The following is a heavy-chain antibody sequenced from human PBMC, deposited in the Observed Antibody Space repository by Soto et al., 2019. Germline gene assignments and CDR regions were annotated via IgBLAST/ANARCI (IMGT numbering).Heavy chain of an antibody. CDR3: AKAGLYYYYMDV. V-gene: IGHV1-24*01. J-gene: IGHJ6*03. CDR1: GYTLTELS. D-gene: IGHD6-19*01. Sequence: ASVKVSCKVSGYTLTELSMHWARQAPGKGLEWMGGFDPEDGETIYAQKFQGRVTMTEDTSTDTAYMELSSLRSEDTAVYYCAKAGLYYYYMDVWGKGTTVTVSS. CDR2: FDPEDGET.